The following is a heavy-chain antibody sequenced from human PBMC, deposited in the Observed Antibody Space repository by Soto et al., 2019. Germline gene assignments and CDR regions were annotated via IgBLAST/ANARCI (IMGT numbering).Heavy chain of an antibody. CDR3: ARASTVLRYFDWPKGTSDY. J-gene: IGHJ4*02. CDR2: INPDNGNT. V-gene: IGHV1-3*01. CDR1: GYTFTDYA. D-gene: IGHD3-9*01. Sequence: QVQVVQSGAEVKKPGASVKVSCKASGYTFTDYAMHWVRQAPGQRLEWLGWINPDNGNTKYSQKFQGRVTITRDTSASTAYMELSSLRSEDTAVYYCARASTVLRYFDWPKGTSDYWGQGTRVTVSS.